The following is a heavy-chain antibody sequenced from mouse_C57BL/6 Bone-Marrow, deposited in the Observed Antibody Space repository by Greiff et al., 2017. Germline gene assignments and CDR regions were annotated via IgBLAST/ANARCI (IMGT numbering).Heavy chain of an antibody. D-gene: IGHD1-1*01. Sequence: QVQLQQSGAELVKPGASVKISCKASGYAFSSYWMNWVKQRPGQGLEWIGQIYPGDGDTNYNGKFKGKATLTADKSSSTAYMQLSSLTSEDSAVYFCARDGSRRYFDVWGTGTTVTVSS. CDR2: IYPGDGDT. CDR1: GYAFSSYW. CDR3: ARDGSRRYFDV. J-gene: IGHJ1*03. V-gene: IGHV1-80*01.